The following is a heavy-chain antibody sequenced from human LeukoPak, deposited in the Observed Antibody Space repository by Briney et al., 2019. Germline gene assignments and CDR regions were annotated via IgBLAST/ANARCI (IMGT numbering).Heavy chain of an antibody. J-gene: IGHJ5*02. V-gene: IGHV1-69*13. CDR2: IIPIFGKA. Sequence: SVKVSCKTSGGTFRSYVTNWVRQAPGQGLEWMGGIIPIFGKANYAQKFQGRVTITADESTSTAYMELSSLRSEDTAVYYCAKEENYYVKWLDPWGQGTLVTVSS. D-gene: IGHD3-22*01. CDR3: AKEENYYVKWLDP. CDR1: GGTFRSYV.